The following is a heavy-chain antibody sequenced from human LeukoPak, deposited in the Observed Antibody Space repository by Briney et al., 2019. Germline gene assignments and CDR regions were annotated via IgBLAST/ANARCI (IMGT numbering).Heavy chain of an antibody. CDR1: GFTFSTYS. V-gene: IGHV3-23*01. J-gene: IGHJ4*02. CDR2: ISSDDTA. D-gene: IGHD3-22*01. Sequence: PGGSLRLSCLVSGFTFSTYSMSWVRQAPGKGLEWLSAISSDDTAYYADSVKGRFTISRDNSKNTLYLQMNSLRAEDTAVYYCAKDMIVVVIGVGDYWGQGTLVTVSS. CDR3: AKDMIVVVIGVGDY.